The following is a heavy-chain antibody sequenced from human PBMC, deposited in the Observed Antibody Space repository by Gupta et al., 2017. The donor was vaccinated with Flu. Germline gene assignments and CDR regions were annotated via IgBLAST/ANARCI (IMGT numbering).Heavy chain of an antibody. CDR1: GFTFSSYG. Sequence: QVQLVESGGGVVQPGRSLRLSCAVSGFTFSSYGMLWVRQASGKGLEWVAVIWYDGSNKYYADSVKGRFTISRDNSKNTLYLQMNSLRAEDTAVYYCARDQWFDPWGQGTLVTVSS. J-gene: IGHJ5*02. CDR3: ARDQWFDP. CDR2: IWYDGSNK. V-gene: IGHV3-33*01.